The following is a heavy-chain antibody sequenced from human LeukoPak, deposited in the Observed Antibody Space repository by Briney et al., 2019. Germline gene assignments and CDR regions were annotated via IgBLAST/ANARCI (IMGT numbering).Heavy chain of an antibody. CDR1: GFTFDDYA. V-gene: IGHV3-9*01. Sequence: PGRSLRLSCAASGFTFDDYAMHWVRQAPGKGLEWVSGISWNSGSIGYADSVKGRFTISRDNAKNSLYLQMNSLRAEDTALYYCAKDIDPTGIAASRDAFDIWGQGTMVTVSS. CDR3: AKDIDPTGIAASRDAFDI. CDR2: ISWNSGSI. D-gene: IGHD6-13*01. J-gene: IGHJ3*02.